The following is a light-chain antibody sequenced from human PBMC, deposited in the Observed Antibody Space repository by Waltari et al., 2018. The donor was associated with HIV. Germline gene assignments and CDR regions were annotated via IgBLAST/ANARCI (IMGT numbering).Light chain of an antibody. Sequence: SALTQPPSVSGSPGQSVTISCTGTSSDVGSYNRVSWYQQPPGTAPKRMIYEVSNRPSGVPDRFSGSKSGNTASLTISGLQAEDEADYYCSLYTSSSIHVVFGGGTKLTVL. CDR2: EVS. CDR1: SSDVGSYNR. CDR3: SLYTSSSIHVV. J-gene: IGLJ2*01. V-gene: IGLV2-18*01.